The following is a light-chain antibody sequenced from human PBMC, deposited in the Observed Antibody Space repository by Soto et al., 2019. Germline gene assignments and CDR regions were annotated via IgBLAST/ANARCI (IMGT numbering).Light chain of an antibody. CDR1: SSDIGPYDY. V-gene: IGLV2-14*01. J-gene: IGLJ1*01. CDR2: EVS. CDR3: TTFAPGRIYV. Sequence: QSVLTQPASVSGSPGQSITISCSGASSDIGPYDYVSWYQHHPGRAPKLLIYEVSNRPSGVSYRFSGSKSGNTAFLTISGLQAEDEGDYYCTTFAPGRIYVFGSGTKLTVL.